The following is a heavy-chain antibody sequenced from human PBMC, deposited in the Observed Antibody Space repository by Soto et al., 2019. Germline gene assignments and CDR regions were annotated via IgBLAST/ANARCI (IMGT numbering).Heavy chain of an antibody. CDR1: GGSFSGYY. J-gene: IGHJ6*02. D-gene: IGHD3-3*01. CDR3: ARGTAKYDFWSGYYLEGYGMDV. Sequence: SETLSLTCAVYGGSFSGYYWSWIRQPPGKGLEWIWEINHSGSTNYNPSLKSRVTISVDTSKNQFSLKLSSVTAADTAVYYCARGTAKYDFWSGYYLEGYGMDVWGQGTTVTVSS. CDR2: INHSGST. V-gene: IGHV4-34*01.